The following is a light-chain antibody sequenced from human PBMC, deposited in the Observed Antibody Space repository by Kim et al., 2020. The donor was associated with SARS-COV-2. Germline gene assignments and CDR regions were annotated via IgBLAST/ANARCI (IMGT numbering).Light chain of an antibody. CDR2: DVS. CDR3: CSYTSSGTVV. J-gene: IGLJ3*02. CDR1: SSDVGGYNF. V-gene: IGLV2-14*03. Sequence: LTQPASVSGSPGQSITISCTGTSSDVGGYNFVSWYQQHPGKAPKLMIYDVSNRPSGVSNRFSGSKSDNTASLTISGLQAEDEADYYCCSYTSSGTVVFGGGTQLTVL.